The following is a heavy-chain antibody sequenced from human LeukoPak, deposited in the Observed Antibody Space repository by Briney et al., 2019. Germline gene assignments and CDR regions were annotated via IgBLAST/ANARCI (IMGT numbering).Heavy chain of an antibody. Sequence: GGSLRLSCAASGFTFTNYWMHWVRQAPGKGLVWASYINSDGSATKYADSVKGRFTISRDNSKNTLYLQMSSLRVEDTAFYYCARASYCSSGSCPFDYWGQGTLVTVSS. CDR2: INSDGSAT. V-gene: IGHV3-74*03. CDR1: GFTFTNYW. CDR3: ARASYCSSGSCPFDY. J-gene: IGHJ4*02. D-gene: IGHD2-15*01.